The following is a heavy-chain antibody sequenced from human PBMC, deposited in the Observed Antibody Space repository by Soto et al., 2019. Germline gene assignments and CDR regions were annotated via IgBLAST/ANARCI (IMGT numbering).Heavy chain of an antibody. D-gene: IGHD3-3*01. CDR1: GFTFSNFA. J-gene: IGHJ5*02. Sequence: EVQLLESGGGLVQPGGSLRLSCAASGFTFSNFAMGWVRQAPGKGLEWVSAIGGGGGSTYYAASVKGRFTISRDNAKNSLYLQMNSLRAEDTAVYYCARVRIFGVPGWFDPWGQGTLVTVSS. V-gene: IGHV3-23*01. CDR2: IGGGGGST. CDR3: ARVRIFGVPGWFDP.